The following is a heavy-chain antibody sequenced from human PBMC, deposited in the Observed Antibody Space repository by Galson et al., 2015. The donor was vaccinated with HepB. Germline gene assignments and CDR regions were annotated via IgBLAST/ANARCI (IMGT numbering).Heavy chain of an antibody. V-gene: IGHV3-21*01. CDR1: GFTFRALG. CDR3: AREASEWSRDY. J-gene: IGHJ4*02. D-gene: IGHD3-3*01. Sequence: SLRLSCAASGFTFRALGMTWVRQVPGKGLEWVAVIGSRTNYIHYGDSVRGRFTISRDNRQNSVYLQMNSLRAEDTAIYYCAREASEWSRDYWGQGTLVTVSA. CDR2: IGSRTNYI.